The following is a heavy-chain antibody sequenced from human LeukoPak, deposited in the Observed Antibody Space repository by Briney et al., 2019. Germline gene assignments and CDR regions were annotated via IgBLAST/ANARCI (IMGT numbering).Heavy chain of an antibody. V-gene: IGHV3-23*01. CDR3: AKAGHSSSWYWGGFDY. J-gene: IGHJ4*02. CDR2: ISGSGGST. CDR1: RFTFNSYA. Sequence: PGGSLRLSCAASRFTFNSYAMSWVRQAPGKGLEWVSAISGSGGSTYYADSVKGRFTISRDNSKNTLYLQMNSLRAEDTAVYYCAKAGHSSSWYWGGFDYWGQGTLVTVSS. D-gene: IGHD6-13*01.